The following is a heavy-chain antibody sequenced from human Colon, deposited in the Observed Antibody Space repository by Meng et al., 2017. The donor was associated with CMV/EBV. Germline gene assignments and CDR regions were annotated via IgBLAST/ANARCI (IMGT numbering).Heavy chain of an antibody. Sequence: SLKISCTASGFTFRSYWMHWVRQAPGKGLEWVATVNWNSGAIHYAGSVKGRFTISRDNAKNSLSLQMNSLRPEDTALYYCVKAQTTTQSNYFGDWGQGTLVTVSS. V-gene: IGHV3-9*01. D-gene: IGHD1-14*01. CDR1: GFTFRSYW. CDR2: VNWNSGAI. CDR3: VKAQTTTQSNYFGD. J-gene: IGHJ4*02.